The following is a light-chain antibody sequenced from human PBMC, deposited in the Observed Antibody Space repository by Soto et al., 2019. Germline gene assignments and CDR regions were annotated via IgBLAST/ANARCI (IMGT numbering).Light chain of an antibody. Sequence: EIVLTQSPGTLSSSPGERATLSCRASQRVSRNYLAWYQQKPGQPPRILIYGAFTRATGIPDRFSGSGSGTDFTLTISRLEPDDFAVYFCQRYSGSLPFTFGQGTKVEI. CDR2: GAF. J-gene: IGKJ2*01. V-gene: IGKV3-20*01. CDR3: QRYSGSLPFT. CDR1: QRVSRNY.